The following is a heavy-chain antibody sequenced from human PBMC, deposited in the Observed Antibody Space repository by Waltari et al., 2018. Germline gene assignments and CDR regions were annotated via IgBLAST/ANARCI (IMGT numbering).Heavy chain of an antibody. CDR1: GFTFSSYS. D-gene: IGHD2-2*02. V-gene: IGHV3-21*01. CDR3: ARDLTKEYRPSSGSHFDY. J-gene: IGHJ4*02. Sequence: EVQLVESGGGLVKPGGSLRLSCAASGFTFSSYSMNWVRQAPGKGLEWVSSISSSSSYIYYADSVKGRFTISRDNAKNSLYLQMNSLRAEDTAVYYCARDLTKEYRPSSGSHFDYWGQGTLVTVSS. CDR2: ISSSSSYI.